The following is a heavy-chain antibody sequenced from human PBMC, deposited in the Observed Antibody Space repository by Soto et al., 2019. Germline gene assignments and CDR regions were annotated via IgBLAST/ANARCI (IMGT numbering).Heavy chain of an antibody. CDR2: IYYSGST. D-gene: IGHD3-16*02. CDR3: ARAYRVPSAGAMDV. CDR1: GGSINSGDYH. Sequence: SETLSLTCTVSGGSINSGDYHWSWIRQSPGKGLEWIGAIYYSGSTYYNPSLKSRIGTSVDTSKNQFSLKVNSVTAADTAVYYCARAYRVPSAGAMDVWGQGTTVTVSS. J-gene: IGHJ6*02. V-gene: IGHV4-30-4*01.